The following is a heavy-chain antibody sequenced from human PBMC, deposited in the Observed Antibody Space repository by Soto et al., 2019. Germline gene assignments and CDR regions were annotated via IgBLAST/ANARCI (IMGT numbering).Heavy chain of an antibody. D-gene: IGHD2-15*01. Sequence: SETLSLTCTVSGGSISSCYWSWIRQPPGKGLEWIGYIYYSGSTNYNPSLKRRVTISVDTSKNQFSLKLSPVTAADTAVYYCARHGGRRAYCSGGSCPDAFYIWGQGTMVTVSS. V-gene: IGHV4-59*08. CDR2: IYYSGST. J-gene: IGHJ3*02. CDR3: ARHGGRRAYCSGGSCPDAFYI. CDR1: GGSISSCY.